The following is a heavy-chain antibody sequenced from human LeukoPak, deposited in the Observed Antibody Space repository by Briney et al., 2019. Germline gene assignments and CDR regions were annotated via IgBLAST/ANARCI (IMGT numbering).Heavy chain of an antibody. J-gene: IGHJ4*02. D-gene: IGHD5/OR15-5a*01. CDR2: TYYGRTT. CDR1: GGSITSSSHH. V-gene: IGHV4-39*01. CDR3: VRHDGRGGSTMGALDS. Sequence: SQTLSLTCTVSGGSITSSSHHWGWIRQSPGKGLEWIGSTYYGRTTYYNPSLNSRVTISVVTSKNQFSLQVNSVTAADTAVYYCVRHDGRGGSTMGALDSWGQGSLVTVSS.